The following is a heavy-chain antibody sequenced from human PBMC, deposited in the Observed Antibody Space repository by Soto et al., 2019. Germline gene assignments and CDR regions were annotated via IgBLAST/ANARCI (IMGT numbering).Heavy chain of an antibody. J-gene: IGHJ6*03. V-gene: IGHV1-3*01. Sequence: VSCKASAYTFTSSAMHWVRQAPGQRLEWMGWINAGNGNTKYSQKFQGRVTITRDTSASTAYMELSSLRSEDTAVYYCARDRFPYYYYMDVWGKGTTVTVSS. CDR1: AYTFTSSA. CDR2: INAGNGNT. D-gene: IGHD3-3*01. CDR3: ARDRFPYYYYMDV.